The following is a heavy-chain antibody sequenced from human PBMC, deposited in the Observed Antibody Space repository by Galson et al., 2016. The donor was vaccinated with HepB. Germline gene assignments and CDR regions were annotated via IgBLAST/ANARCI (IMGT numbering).Heavy chain of an antibody. Sequence: SLRLSCAASGFSFSNSGMSWVRQAPGRGLEWVSGITRSGDAPHYADFVKGRFTISRDNSKNTHYLYMNNLTAWDTAIYYCGKHGGFDYWGQGALVTVSS. J-gene: IGHJ4*02. CDR2: ITRSGDAP. D-gene: IGHD3-16*01. V-gene: IGHV3-23*01. CDR1: GFSFSNSG. CDR3: GKHGGFDY.